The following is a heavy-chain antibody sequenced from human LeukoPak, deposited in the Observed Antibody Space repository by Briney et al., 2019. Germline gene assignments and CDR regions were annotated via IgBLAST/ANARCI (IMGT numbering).Heavy chain of an antibody. D-gene: IGHD5-12*01. J-gene: IGHJ5*02. CDR3: ARLPTDYPNWFDT. CDR2: IHYSGST. Sequence: SETLSLTCAVSGGSISSISSNNWAWIRQPPGKGLELIAAIHYSGSTYYNPSFMSRVTISVDTSKNQFSLKLRSLTATDTAVYYCARLPTDYPNWFDTWGQGILVTVSS. CDR1: GGSISSISSNN. V-gene: IGHV4-39*01.